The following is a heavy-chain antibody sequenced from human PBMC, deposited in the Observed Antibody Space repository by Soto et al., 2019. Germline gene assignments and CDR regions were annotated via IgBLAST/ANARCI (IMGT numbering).Heavy chain of an antibody. J-gene: IGHJ4*02. Sequence: LSLTCTVSGGSISSYYWIWIRQAPVNGLEFVSYISSIFSTIYYADSVKGRFTISRYNAKNSLYLQMKSLRADYTAVYYFSRLKTYYYDSSGYPLGYWGQGNLVTVS. CDR2: ISSIFSTI. D-gene: IGHD3-22*01. V-gene: IGHV3-11*01. CDR1: GGSISSYY. CDR3: SRLKTYYYDSSGYPLGY.